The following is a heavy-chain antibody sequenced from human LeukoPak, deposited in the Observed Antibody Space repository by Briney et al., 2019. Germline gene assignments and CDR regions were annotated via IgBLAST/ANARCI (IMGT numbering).Heavy chain of an antibody. CDR1: GGSISSSSYY. Sequence: SETLSLSCTLSGGSISSSSYYWGWIRQPPGKGLEWIGSIYYSGSTYYNPSLKSRVTISVDTSKNQFSLKLSSVTAADTAVYYCARRRYSSGNFDYWGQGTLVTVSS. CDR3: ARRRYSSGNFDY. V-gene: IGHV4-39*01. D-gene: IGHD6-19*01. CDR2: IYYSGST. J-gene: IGHJ4*02.